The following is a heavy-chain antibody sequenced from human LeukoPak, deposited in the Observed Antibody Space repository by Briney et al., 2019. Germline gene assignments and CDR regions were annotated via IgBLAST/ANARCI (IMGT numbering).Heavy chain of an antibody. D-gene: IGHD3/OR15-3a*01. CDR1: GITFSNAW. CDR3: TAGTGRSDHDC. J-gene: IGHJ4*02. V-gene: IGHV3-15*01. CDR2: IKSKIGGETT. Sequence: PGGSLRLSCAASGITFSNAWMSWVRQAPGKGLEWVGRIKSKIGGETTDYAAPVKDRFTISRDDSKNTLYLQMNSLKTEDTAVYHCTAGTGRSDHDCWGQGTLVTVSS.